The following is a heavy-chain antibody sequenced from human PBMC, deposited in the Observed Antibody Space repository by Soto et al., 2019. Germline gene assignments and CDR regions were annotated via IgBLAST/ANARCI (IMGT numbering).Heavy chain of an antibody. D-gene: IGHD3-10*01. CDR3: ARGDYYGSGSYRYLGDY. Sequence: LSLTCAVYGGSFSGYYWSWIRQPPGKGLEWIGEINHSGSTNYNPSLKSRVTISVDTSKNQFSLKLSSVTAADTAVYYCARGDYYGSGSYRYLGDYWGQGTLVTVSS. V-gene: IGHV4-34*01. CDR1: GGSFSGYY. CDR2: INHSGST. J-gene: IGHJ4*02.